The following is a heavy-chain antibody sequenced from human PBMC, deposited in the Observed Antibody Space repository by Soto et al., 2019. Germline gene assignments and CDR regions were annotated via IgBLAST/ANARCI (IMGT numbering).Heavy chain of an antibody. D-gene: IGHD6-13*01. CDR1: GYSISSAYY. CDR3: ARASPRRSSSTYLYNYFGIDV. Sequence: SSETLSLTCAVSGYSISSAYYWGWIRQPPGKGLDWIGSIYHSGSTYYNPSLKSRVTISVDTSKNQFSLNLSSVTAADTAVYYCARASPRRSSSTYLYNYFGIDVWGQG. J-gene: IGHJ6*01. V-gene: IGHV4-38-2*01. CDR2: IYHSGST.